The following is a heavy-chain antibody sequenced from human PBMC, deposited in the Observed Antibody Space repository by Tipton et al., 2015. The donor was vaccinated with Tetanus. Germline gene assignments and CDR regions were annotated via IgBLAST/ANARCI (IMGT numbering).Heavy chain of an antibody. J-gene: IGHJ5*02. CDR1: GFTFSTYP. CDR3: ARPVSWSGYEDDWFDP. CDR2: IKQDGSEK. Sequence: SLRLSCEASGFTFSTYPMQWVRQAPGKGLEWVANIKQDGSEKYYVDSVKGRFTISRDNAKNSVYLQMNSLRAEDTAVYYCARPVSWSGYEDDWFDPWGQGTLVTVSS. V-gene: IGHV3-7*01. D-gene: IGHD5-12*01.